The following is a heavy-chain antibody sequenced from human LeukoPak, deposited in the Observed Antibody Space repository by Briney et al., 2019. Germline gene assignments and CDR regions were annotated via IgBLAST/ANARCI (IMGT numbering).Heavy chain of an antibody. V-gene: IGHV3-30*02. CDR2: VSYDASNE. D-gene: IGHD1-1*01. J-gene: IGHJ3*02. CDR3: AKDPDTTSRGFDN. Sequence: GGSLRLSCVASGFTFSSCGMHWIRQAPGKGLEWVAFVSYDASNEYYADSVKGRFTISRDYSKNTLYLQMNSLRAEDTAVYYCAKDPDTTSRGFDNWGQGTMVTVSS. CDR1: GFTFSSCG.